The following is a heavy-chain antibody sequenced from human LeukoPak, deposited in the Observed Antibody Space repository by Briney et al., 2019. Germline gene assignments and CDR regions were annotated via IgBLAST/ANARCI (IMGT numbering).Heavy chain of an antibody. Sequence: SETLSLTCTVSGGSISTYYWSWIRQPPGKGLEWIGYIYYSGSTNYNPSLRSRVTISVDTSKNQFSLKLSSVTAADTAVYYCARGGNCSGGSCYPDSYFDLWGRVTLDTVSS. CDR1: GGSISTYY. CDR3: ARGGNCSGGSCYPDSYFDL. V-gene: IGHV4-59*01. D-gene: IGHD2-15*01. CDR2: IYYSGST. J-gene: IGHJ2*01.